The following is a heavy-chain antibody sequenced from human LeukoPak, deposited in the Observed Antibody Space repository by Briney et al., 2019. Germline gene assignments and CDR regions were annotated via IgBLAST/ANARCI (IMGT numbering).Heavy chain of an antibody. CDR3: ARDFPTVAISRDGDY. D-gene: IGHD5-24*01. J-gene: IGHJ4*02. CDR1: GYTFTGCY. V-gene: IGHV1-2*02. CDR2: INPNSGGT. Sequence: ASVKVSCKASGYTFTGCYMHWVRQAPGQGLEWMGWINPNSGGTNYAQKFQGRVTMTRATSISTAYMELSRLRSDDTAVYYCARDFPTVAISRDGDYWGQGTLVTVSP.